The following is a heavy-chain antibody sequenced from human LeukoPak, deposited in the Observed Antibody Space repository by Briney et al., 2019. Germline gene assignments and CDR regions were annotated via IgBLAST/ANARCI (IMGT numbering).Heavy chain of an antibody. Sequence: GGSLRLSCAAFGFTFSNAWMNWVRQAPGKGLGWVGRIKRKTDGGTTDYAAPVKGRFTISRDDLMNTLYLQMNSLQTEDTAVYYCTTKKGYWGQGTLVTVSS. CDR2: IKRKTDGGTT. CDR1: GFTFSNAW. CDR3: TTKKGY. V-gene: IGHV3-15*01. J-gene: IGHJ4*02.